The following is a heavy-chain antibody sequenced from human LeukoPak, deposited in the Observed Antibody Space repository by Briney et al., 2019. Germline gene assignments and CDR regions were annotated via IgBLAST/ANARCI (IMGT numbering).Heavy chain of an antibody. D-gene: IGHD6-19*01. CDR2: IYYSGST. CDR3: ARRPIGWLAFDI. CDR1: GGSISSYY. Sequence: SETLFLTCTVSGGSISSYYWSWIRQPPGKGLEWIGYIYYSGSTNYNPSLKSRVTISVDTSKNQFSLKLSSVTAADTAVYYCARRPIGWLAFDIWGQGTMVTVSS. V-gene: IGHV4-59*08. J-gene: IGHJ3*02.